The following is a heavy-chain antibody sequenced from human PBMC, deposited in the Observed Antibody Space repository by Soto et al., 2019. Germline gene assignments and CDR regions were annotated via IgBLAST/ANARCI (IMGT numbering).Heavy chain of an antibody. J-gene: IGHJ4*02. CDR2: INAGNGNT. D-gene: IGHD5-18*01. Sequence: ASVKVSCQASGYTFTSYAMHWVRQAPGQRLEWMGWINAGNGNTKYSQKFQGRVTITRDTSASTAYMELSSLRSEDTAVYYCAADVGGYIYGLGKYWGQGTRVTVSS. CDR1: GYTFTSYA. CDR3: AADVGGYIYGLGKY. V-gene: IGHV1-3*01.